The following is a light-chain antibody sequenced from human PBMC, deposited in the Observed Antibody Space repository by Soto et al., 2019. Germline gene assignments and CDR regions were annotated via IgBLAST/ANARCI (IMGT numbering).Light chain of an antibody. CDR3: AAWDGSLRELL. CDR1: SSSIGKNY. V-gene: IGLV1-51*01. J-gene: IGLJ2*01. Sequence: QSVLTQPPSVSAAPGQKVTISCSGSSSSIGKNYVSWYQQFPGTAPKLLIVDTNKRPSGIPDRFSGSKSGTSATLAITGLQTGDDADYYCAAWDGSLRELLFGGGTKVTVL. CDR2: DTN.